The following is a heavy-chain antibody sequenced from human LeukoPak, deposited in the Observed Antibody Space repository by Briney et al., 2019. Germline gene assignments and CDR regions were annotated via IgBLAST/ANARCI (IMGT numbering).Heavy chain of an antibody. V-gene: IGHV1-2*02. CDR2: INPNSGGT. J-gene: IGHJ5*02. CDR1: GYTFTGYY. Sequence: ASVKVSCKASGYTFTGYYMHWVRQAPGQGLEWMRWINPNSGGTNYAQKFQGRVTMTRDTSISTAYMELSRLRSDDTAVYYCARSGITGTTGGHNWFDPWGQGTLVTVSS. CDR3: ARSGITGTTGGHNWFDP. D-gene: IGHD1-7*01.